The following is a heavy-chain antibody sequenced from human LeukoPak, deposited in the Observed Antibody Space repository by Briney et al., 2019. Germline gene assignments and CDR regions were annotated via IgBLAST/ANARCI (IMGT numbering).Heavy chain of an antibody. D-gene: IGHD3-22*01. CDR3: AREGSLHDSGNHYLSWFDP. Sequence: GASVKVSCKTSGYTFNTYGIAWVRQAPGQGLEWMGWISAYNGDTNYAQKVQDRVTMTTDTSTTTAYMELRSLRSDDTAVYYCAREGSLHDSGNHYLSWFDPWGQGTLVTVSS. CDR2: ISAYNGDT. V-gene: IGHV1-18*01. CDR1: GYTFNTYG. J-gene: IGHJ5*02.